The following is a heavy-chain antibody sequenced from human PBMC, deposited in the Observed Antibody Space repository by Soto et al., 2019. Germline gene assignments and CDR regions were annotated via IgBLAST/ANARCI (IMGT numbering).Heavy chain of an antibody. V-gene: IGHV4-59*01. J-gene: IGHJ4*02. CDR3: GRVWGAYYYHWGSYHGVYYFDY. CDR2: IYYSGST. D-gene: IGHD3-16*02. Sequence: SETLSLTCTVSGGSISSYYWSWIRQPPGKGLEWIGYIYYSGSTNYNPSLKSRVTISVDTSKNQFSLKLSSVTAADTAVYYCGRVWGAYYYHWGSYHGVYYFDYWGQGTLVTVSS. CDR1: GGSISSYY.